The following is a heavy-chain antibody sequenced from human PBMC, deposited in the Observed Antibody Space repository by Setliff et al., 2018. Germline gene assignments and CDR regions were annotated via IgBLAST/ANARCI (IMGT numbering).Heavy chain of an antibody. CDR3: ARDADN. J-gene: IGHJ4*02. CDR2: IARSGGT. CDR1: GGPIGSGTYS. V-gene: IGHV4-30-2*01. Sequence: PSETLSLTCDVSGGPIGSGTYSWSWIRQPPGKGLEWIGYIARSGGTYYNPSLKSRVTMSVDTSENRFSLNLTSATAADTAVYYCARDADNWGQGTLVTVSS.